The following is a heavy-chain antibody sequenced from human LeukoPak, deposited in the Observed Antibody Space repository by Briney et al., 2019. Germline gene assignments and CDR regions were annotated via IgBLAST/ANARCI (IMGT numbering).Heavy chain of an antibody. CDR3: AKDLYGSGWYNYFDP. D-gene: IGHD6-19*01. J-gene: IGHJ5*02. CDR2: ISYDGSNK. CDR1: GFTFSSYA. Sequence: GRSLRLPCAASGFTFSSYAMHWVRQAPGKGLEWVAVISYDGSNKYYADSVKGRFTISRDNSKNTLYLQMNSLRLEDTAVYHCAKDLYGSGWYNYFDPWGQGTLVTVSS. V-gene: IGHV3-30-3*01.